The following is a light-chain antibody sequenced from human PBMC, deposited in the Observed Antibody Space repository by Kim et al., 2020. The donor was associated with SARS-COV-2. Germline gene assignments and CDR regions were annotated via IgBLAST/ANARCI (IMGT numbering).Light chain of an antibody. CDR2: IDSDGSH. CDR1: GGNGYNA. J-gene: IGLJ3*02. Sequence: ASVKLTCTRSGGNGYNAIAWHQKQPGKGPRCLMRIDSDGSHNRGDGIPDRFSGSRAGAERSLTISSLQSDDEADYYCQTWDSGIRVFGGGTQLTVL. V-gene: IGLV4-69*01. CDR3: QTWDSGIRV.